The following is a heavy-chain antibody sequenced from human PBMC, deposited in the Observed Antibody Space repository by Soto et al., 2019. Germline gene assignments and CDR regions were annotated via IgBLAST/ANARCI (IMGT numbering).Heavy chain of an antibody. D-gene: IGHD3-10*01. J-gene: IGHJ5*02. CDR1: GFTFRSYG. CDR2: IRGSAGNA. Sequence: EVQLLESGGGLVQPGGSLRLSCVGTGFTFRSYGMGWVRQAPGKGLEWVSTIRGSAGNANYADSVKGRFTISRDDSTNTVHLQMNSLRPDDTAVYYCAKHLWFGESVFDPWGQGTLVIVSS. CDR3: AKHLWFGESVFDP. V-gene: IGHV3-23*01.